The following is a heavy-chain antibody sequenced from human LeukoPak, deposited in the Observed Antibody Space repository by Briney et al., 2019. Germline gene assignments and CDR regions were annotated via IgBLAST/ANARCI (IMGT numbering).Heavy chain of an antibody. CDR3: AREPRGSSSWYRNYYFDY. V-gene: IGHV4-4*02. D-gene: IGHD6-13*01. CDR2: IYHSGTT. J-gene: IGHJ4*02. CDR1: GESISSSNW. Sequence: TSGTLSLTCAVSGESISSSNWWSWVRQAPGKGLEWIGEIYHSGTTNYNPSLKSRVTISFDTSKNQFSLNLRSVTAADTAVYYCAREPRGSSSWYRNYYFDYWGQGTLVTVSS.